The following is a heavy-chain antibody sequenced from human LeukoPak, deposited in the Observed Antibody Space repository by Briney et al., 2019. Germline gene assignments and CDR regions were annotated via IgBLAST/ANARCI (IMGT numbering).Heavy chain of an antibody. D-gene: IGHD1-14*01. CDR1: GGSISRSDYY. V-gene: IGHV4-30-4*02. CDR3: AREAASPGGWFDP. CDR2: IYYSGIT. J-gene: IGHJ5*02. Sequence: PSETLSLTCSVSGGSISRSDYYWSWIRQPPGKGLEWIGYIYYSGITYYNPSLKSRVTISVDTSKNQFSLKLSSVTAADTAVYYCAREAASPGGWFDPWGQGTLVTVS.